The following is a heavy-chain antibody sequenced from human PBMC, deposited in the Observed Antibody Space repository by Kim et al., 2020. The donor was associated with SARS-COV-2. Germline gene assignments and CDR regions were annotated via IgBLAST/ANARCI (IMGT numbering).Heavy chain of an antibody. CDR3: ARELPRSYYYYYYGMDV. CDR2: INHSGST. CDR1: GGSFSGYY. Sequence: SETLSLTCAVYGGSFSGYYWSWIRQPPGKGLEWIGEINHSGSTNYNPSLKSRVTISVDTSKNQFSLKLSSVTAAATAVDYCARELPRSYYYYYYGMDVWG. V-gene: IGHV4-34*01. D-gene: IGHD1-1*01. J-gene: IGHJ6*01.